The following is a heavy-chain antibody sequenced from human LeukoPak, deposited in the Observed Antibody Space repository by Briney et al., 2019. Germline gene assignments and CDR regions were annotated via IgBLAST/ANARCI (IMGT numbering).Heavy chain of an antibody. V-gene: IGHV3-33*01. CDR1: GFTFNSYG. D-gene: IGHD6-13*01. J-gene: IGHJ4*02. CDR2: IWYDGSNK. CDR3: ARDAGGYSSSWYEDY. Sequence: PGRSLRLSCAASGFTFNSYGMHWVRQAPGKGLEWVAVIWYDGSNKYYADSVKGRFTISRDNSKNTLYLQMNSLRAEDTAVYYCARDAGGYSSSWYEDYWGQGTLVTVSS.